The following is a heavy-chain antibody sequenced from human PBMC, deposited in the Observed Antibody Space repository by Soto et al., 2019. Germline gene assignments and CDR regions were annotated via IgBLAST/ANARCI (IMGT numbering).Heavy chain of an antibody. V-gene: IGHV4-4*07. J-gene: IGHJ6*02. CDR3: AREGASGFGMDV. D-gene: IGHD1-26*01. Sequence: LSLTFNVSGGSISSYYWSWIRQPAGKALEWIGRIYTSGTTNYNPSLKSRATILVDTSKNQFSLKLSSVTAADTAVYCCAREGASGFGMDVWGQGTTVTVSS. CDR1: GGSISSYY. CDR2: IYTSGTT.